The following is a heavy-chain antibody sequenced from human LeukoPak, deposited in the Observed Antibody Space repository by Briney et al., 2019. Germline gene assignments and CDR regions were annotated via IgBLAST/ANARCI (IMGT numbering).Heavy chain of an antibody. Sequence: ASVKVSCKASGYTFTSYYMHWVRQAPGQGLEWIGIINPSGGSTSYAQKFQGRVTMTRDTSTSTVYMELSSLRSEDTAVYYCARSYGCSGGSCYSTPEIGSAFDIWGQGTMVTVSS. CDR2: INPSGGST. D-gene: IGHD2-15*01. CDR1: GYTFTSYY. CDR3: ARSYGCSGGSCYSTPEIGSAFDI. V-gene: IGHV1-46*01. J-gene: IGHJ3*02.